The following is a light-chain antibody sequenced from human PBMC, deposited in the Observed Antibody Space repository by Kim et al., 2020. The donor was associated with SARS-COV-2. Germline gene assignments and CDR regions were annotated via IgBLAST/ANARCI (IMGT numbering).Light chain of an antibody. CDR1: SSDIGAHNS. CDR3: CSYTTSSTYV. CDR2: DVT. J-gene: IGLJ1*01. Sequence: QSALTQPASVSASPGQSITISCTGTSSDIGAHNSVSWYQKRPGKAPRLLIYDVTKRPSGVSARFSGSKSGNTASLTITGLQAEDEADYYCCSYTTSSTYVFGTETIVTVL. V-gene: IGLV2-14*01.